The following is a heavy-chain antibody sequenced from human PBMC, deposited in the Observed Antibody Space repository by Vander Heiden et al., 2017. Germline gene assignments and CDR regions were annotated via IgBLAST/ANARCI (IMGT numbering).Heavy chain of an antibody. Sequence: EVQLVESGGGLVQPGGSLRLSCAVSGFTLSSYWLPWVRQAPGKGLVGVSRINRDGSSTSYADSVKGRFTISRDNAKNTLYLQMNSLRAEDTAVYYCAREGRGVVVPGGMDVWGQGTTVTVS. V-gene: IGHV3-74*01. CDR3: AREGRGVVVPGGMDV. CDR2: INRDGSST. CDR1: GFTLSSYW. D-gene: IGHD2-2*01. J-gene: IGHJ6*02.